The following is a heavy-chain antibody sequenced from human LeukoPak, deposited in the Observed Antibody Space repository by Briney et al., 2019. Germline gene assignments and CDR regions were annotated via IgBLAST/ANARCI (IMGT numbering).Heavy chain of an antibody. CDR1: DYTFTTYG. J-gene: IGHJ6*02. CDR3: ARAGRKENSRQAFDYYYYHYGMDV. V-gene: IGHV1-18*01. D-gene: IGHD3-10*01. CDR2: ISTYNGNT. Sequence: ASVKVSCKASDYTFTTYGINWVRQAPGQGLEWMGWISTYNGNTNYAQKLQGRVTMTTDTSTSTAYMELSSLRSDDTAVYYCARAGRKENSRQAFDYYYYHYGMDVWGQGTTVTVSS.